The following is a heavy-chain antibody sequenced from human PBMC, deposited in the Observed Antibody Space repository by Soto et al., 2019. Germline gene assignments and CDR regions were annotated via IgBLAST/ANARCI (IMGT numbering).Heavy chain of an antibody. CDR1: GGSFSGYY. V-gene: IGHV4-34*01. CDR2: INHSGST. Sequence: QVQLQQWGAGLLKPSETLSLTCAVYGGSFSGYYWSWIRQPPGKGLEWIGEINHSGSTNYNPSLKSRVTISVDTSKNQFSLKLSSVTAADTAVYYCARGVLGYCSSTSCYDAFDIWGQGTMVTVSS. CDR3: ARGVLGYCSSTSCYDAFDI. J-gene: IGHJ3*02. D-gene: IGHD2-2*01.